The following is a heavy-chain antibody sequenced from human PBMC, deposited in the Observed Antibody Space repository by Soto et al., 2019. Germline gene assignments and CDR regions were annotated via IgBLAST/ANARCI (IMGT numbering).Heavy chain of an antibody. V-gene: IGHV4-31*03. CDR2: IYYSGST. CDR1: GGYLSSGCYY. J-gene: IGHJ4*02. D-gene: IGHD3-10*01. CDR3: ARVAGYGSGSYYAPYFDY. Sequence: SETLSLTCTVSGGYLSSGCYYWSWISQHPGKGLEWIGYIYYSGSTYYNPSLKSRVTISVDTSKNQFSLKLSSVTAADTAVYYCARVAGYGSGSYYAPYFDYWGQGTLVTVSS.